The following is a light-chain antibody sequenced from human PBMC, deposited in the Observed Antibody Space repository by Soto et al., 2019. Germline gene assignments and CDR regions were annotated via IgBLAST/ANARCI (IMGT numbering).Light chain of an antibody. CDR2: GAS. CDR3: QQYGSSPPLT. CDR1: QSVSSSY. J-gene: IGKJ4*01. V-gene: IGKV3-20*01. Sequence: EFVLTQSPGTLSLSPGERATLSCRASQSVSSSYLAWYQQKPGQAPRILIYGASTRATGIPARFSGSGSGPDFTLTISRLEPEDVALYYCQQYGSSPPLTFGGGTKVEIK.